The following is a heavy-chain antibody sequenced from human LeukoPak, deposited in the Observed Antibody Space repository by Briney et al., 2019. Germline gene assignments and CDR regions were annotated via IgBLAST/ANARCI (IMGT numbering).Heavy chain of an antibody. D-gene: IGHD4-23*01. CDR1: RFTFITYA. CDR3: AKLTRADGVNN. CDR2: VTDNGGST. J-gene: IGHJ4*02. V-gene: IGHV3-23*01. Sequence: PGGSLRLSCAASRFTFITYAMSWVRQAPGKGLEWVSTVTDNGGSTYYAVSVKGRFTISRDNSKKTLYLQMNSLTAEDTALYYCAKLTRADGVNNWGQGTLVTVSS.